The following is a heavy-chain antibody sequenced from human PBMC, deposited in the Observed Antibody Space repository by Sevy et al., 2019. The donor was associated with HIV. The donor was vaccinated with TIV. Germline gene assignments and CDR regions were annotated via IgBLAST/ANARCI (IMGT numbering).Heavy chain of an antibody. Sequence: GGSLRLSCAASGFTFSSYGMHWVRQAPGKGLEWVAVISYDGSNKYYADSVKGRFTISRDNSKNTLYLQMNSLRAEDTAVYYCAKDGDSSGPLRIYYYYYGMDVWGQWTTVTVSS. CDR3: AKDGDSSGPLRIYYYYYGMDV. CDR1: GFTFSSYG. J-gene: IGHJ6*02. V-gene: IGHV3-30*18. D-gene: IGHD3-22*01. CDR2: ISYDGSNK.